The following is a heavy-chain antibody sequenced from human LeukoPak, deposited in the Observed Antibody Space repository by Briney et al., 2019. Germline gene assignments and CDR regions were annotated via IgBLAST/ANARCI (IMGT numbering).Heavy chain of an antibody. CDR2: IFYDGSMK. V-gene: IGHV3-30*04. D-gene: IGHD4-23*01. CDR1: GFTFSNYA. J-gene: IGHJ4*02. CDR3: ARGAHKRDDYGGFFDY. Sequence: GRSLRLSCEASGFTFSNYAMHWVRQAPGKGLEWVAVIFYDGSMKYYADSVKGRFTLSRDNSENTLYLQMNSLRVEDTAVYYCARGAHKRDDYGGFFDYWGQGTLVTVSS.